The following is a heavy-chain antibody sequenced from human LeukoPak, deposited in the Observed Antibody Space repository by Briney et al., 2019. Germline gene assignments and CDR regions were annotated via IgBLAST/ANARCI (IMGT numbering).Heavy chain of an antibody. J-gene: IGHJ4*02. Sequence: SVKVSCKASGGTFSSYAISWARQAPGQGLEWMGRIIPILGIANYAQKFQGRVTITADKSTSTAYMELSSLRSEDTAVYYCARDFSIVVVVAATGFDYWGQGTLVTVSS. CDR1: GGTFSSYA. CDR3: ARDFSIVVVVAATGFDY. D-gene: IGHD2-15*01. CDR2: IIPILGIA. V-gene: IGHV1-69*04.